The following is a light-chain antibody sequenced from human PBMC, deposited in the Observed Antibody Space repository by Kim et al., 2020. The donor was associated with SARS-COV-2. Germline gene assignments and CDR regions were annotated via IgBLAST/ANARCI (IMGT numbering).Light chain of an antibody. V-gene: IGKV4-1*01. CDR3: QQYYSTLT. Sequence: RANINCKSSQSVLYSSNNKNYLAWYQQKPGQPPKLLIYWASTRESGVPDRFSGSGSGTDFTLTISSLQAEDVAVYYCQQYYSTLTFGGGTKVDIK. CDR2: WAS. CDR1: QSVLYSSNNKNY. J-gene: IGKJ4*01.